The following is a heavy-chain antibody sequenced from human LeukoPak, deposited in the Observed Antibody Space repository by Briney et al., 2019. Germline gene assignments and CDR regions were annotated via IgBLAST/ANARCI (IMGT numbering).Heavy chain of an antibody. Sequence: GGSLRLSCAASGFTFSDYYMSWIRQAPGKGLEWVSYISSSSSYTSYADSVKGRFTISRDNAKSSLYLRMSSLRAEDTAVYYCARDLRVYYFDYWGQGTLVTVSS. V-gene: IGHV3-11*06. CDR1: GFTFSDYY. J-gene: IGHJ4*02. D-gene: IGHD6-13*01. CDR2: ISSSSSYT. CDR3: ARDLRVYYFDY.